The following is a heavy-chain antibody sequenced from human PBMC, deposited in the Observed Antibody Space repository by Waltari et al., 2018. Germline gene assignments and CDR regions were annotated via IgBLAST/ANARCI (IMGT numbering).Heavy chain of an antibody. CDR3: ARDSSGYNYGYGY. CDR2: TNAGNGHT. Sequence: QVQLVQSGAEVKEPGASVRVSCKASGYTFTDYAIHWVRQAPGQGPEWIGWTNAGNGHTKYSQKFQGRVTIIRDTSANTAYMELHSLRSADTAVYYCARDSSGYNYGYGYWGQGTLVTVSS. V-gene: IGHV1-3*01. D-gene: IGHD5-18*01. J-gene: IGHJ4*02. CDR1: GYTFTDYA.